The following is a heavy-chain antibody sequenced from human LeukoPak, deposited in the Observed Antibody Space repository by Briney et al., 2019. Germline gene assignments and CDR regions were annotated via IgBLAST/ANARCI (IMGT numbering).Heavy chain of an antibody. CDR1: GYTFTSYY. D-gene: IGHD3-22*01. J-gene: IGHJ4*02. CDR3: ARGSYYYDSSGYYYVEYYFDY. CDR2: INPSGGST. Sequence: ASVKVSCKASGYTFTSYYMHWVRQAPGQGLEWMGIINPSGGSTSYAQKFQGRVTMTRDTSISTAYMELSRLRSDDTAVYYCARGSYYYDSSGYYYVEYYFDYWGQGTLVTVSS. V-gene: IGHV1-46*01.